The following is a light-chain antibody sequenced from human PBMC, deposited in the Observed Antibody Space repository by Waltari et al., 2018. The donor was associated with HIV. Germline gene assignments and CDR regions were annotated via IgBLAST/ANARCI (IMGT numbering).Light chain of an antibody. CDR3: QQNYNRYS. CDR2: WAS. V-gene: IGKV4-1*01. J-gene: IGKJ2*01. Sequence: DIVMTQSPDSLAVSLGERATINCQSRQTLLYNSHNKHYLAWYQHKPRQSPKLLIYWASTRALGVPDRFNGSGSVTLFTHTISNLQAEDVAVYYCQQNYNRYSFGQGTKLTIK. CDR1: QTLLYNSHNKHY.